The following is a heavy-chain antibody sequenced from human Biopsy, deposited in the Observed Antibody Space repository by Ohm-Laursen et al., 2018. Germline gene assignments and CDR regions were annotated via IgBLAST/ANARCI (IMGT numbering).Heavy chain of an antibody. CDR3: AADADGYYTEFDY. J-gene: IGHJ4*02. CDR1: GGPSSNSA. Sequence: SVKVSCKASGGPSSNSAFSWVRQAPGHGLEWVGRIVPILGYLNYAQRFQGRVSITAGKSTTYVYMELSRLTSGDTAVYYCAADADGYYTEFDYWGPGTLVTVSS. V-gene: IGHV1-69*04. D-gene: IGHD3-3*01. CDR2: IVPILGYL.